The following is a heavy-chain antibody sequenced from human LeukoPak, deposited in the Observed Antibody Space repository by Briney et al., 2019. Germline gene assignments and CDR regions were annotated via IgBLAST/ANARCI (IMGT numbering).Heavy chain of an antibody. CDR2: IRSKAYGGTT. J-gene: IGHJ5*02. CDR3: TRDPPPLMVRGTDWFDP. V-gene: IGHV3-49*03. Sequence: PGRSLRLSCTASGFTFGDYAMSWFRQAPGKGQEWVGFIRSKAYGGTTEYAASVKGRFTISRDDSKSIAYLQMNSLKTEDTAVYYCTRDPPPLMVRGTDWFDPWGQGTLVTVSS. CDR1: GFTFGDYA. D-gene: IGHD3-10*01.